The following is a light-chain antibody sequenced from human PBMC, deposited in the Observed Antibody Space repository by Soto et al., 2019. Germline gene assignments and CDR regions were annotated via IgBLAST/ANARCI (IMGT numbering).Light chain of an antibody. CDR1: QSVSSY. CDR3: QQRSNWPRT. J-gene: IGKJ1*01. CDR2: DAS. Sequence: DSVLTQSPATLSLSPGERATLSCRASQSVSSYLAWYQQKPGQAPRLLIYDASNRATGIPARFSGSGSGTDFTLTISSLEPEDFAVYYCQQRSNWPRTFGQGT. V-gene: IGKV3-11*01.